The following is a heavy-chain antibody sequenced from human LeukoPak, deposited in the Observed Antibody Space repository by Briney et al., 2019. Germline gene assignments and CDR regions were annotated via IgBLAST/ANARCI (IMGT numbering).Heavy chain of an antibody. CDR3: ARDRYYYDSSGSLDY. CDR1: GFTFSSYA. J-gene: IGHJ4*02. V-gene: IGHV3-23*01. CDR2: ISGSGGST. D-gene: IGHD3-22*01. Sequence: GGSLRLSCAASGFTFSSYAMSWVRQAPGKGLEWVSAISGSGGSTYYADSVKGRFTISRDNSKNTLYLQMNSLRAEDTAVYYCARDRYYYDSSGSLDYWGQGTLVTVSS.